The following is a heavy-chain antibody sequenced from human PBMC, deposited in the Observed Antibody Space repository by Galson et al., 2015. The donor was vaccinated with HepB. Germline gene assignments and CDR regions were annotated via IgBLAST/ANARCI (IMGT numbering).Heavy chain of an antibody. J-gene: IGHJ4*02. V-gene: IGHV3-30-3*01. Sequence: SLRLSCAASGFTFSSYAMHWVRQAPGKGLEWAAVISYDGSNKYYADSVKGRFTISRDNSKNTLYLQMNSLRAEDTAVYYCARGYCTNGVCYPLDYWGQGTLVTVSS. CDR3: ARGYCTNGVCYPLDY. CDR2: ISYDGSNK. D-gene: IGHD2-8*01. CDR1: GFTFSSYA.